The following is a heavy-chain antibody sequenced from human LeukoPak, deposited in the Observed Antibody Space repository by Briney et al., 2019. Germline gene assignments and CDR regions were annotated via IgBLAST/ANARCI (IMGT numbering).Heavy chain of an antibody. D-gene: IGHD2-2*01. V-gene: IGHV3-30-3*01. Sequence: GGSLRLSCTASGFTFRNYAMHWVRQAPGKGLEGVAVISYAGNNKYYADSVKGRFTISRDNSKNTLYLQMNSLRAEDTAVYYCASCLEYCSSTSLGNDAFDIWGQGTVVTVSS. CDR3: ASCLEYCSSTSLGNDAFDI. CDR1: GFTFRNYA. CDR2: ISYAGNNK. J-gene: IGHJ3*02.